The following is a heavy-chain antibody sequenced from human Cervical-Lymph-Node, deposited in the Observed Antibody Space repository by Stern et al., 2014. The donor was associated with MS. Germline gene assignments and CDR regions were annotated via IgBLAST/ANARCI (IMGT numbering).Heavy chain of an antibody. V-gene: IGHV1-69*01. CDR3: AREGRHEY. Sequence: QLGESGAEGKKPGSSVKVSCKVSGDTFSSYALSWIRQAPGQGLEWMGGILPVFTTPNYAQKFQGRVTITADESTSTVYMELRSLRSDDTAVYYCAREGRHEYWGQGTLVTVS. J-gene: IGHJ4*02. CDR2: ILPVFTTP. CDR1: GDTFSSYA.